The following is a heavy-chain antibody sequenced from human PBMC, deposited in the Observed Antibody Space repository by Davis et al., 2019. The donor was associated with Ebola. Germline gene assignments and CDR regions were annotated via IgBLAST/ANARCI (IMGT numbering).Heavy chain of an antibody. V-gene: IGHV1-8*03. CDR2: MNLVSGNT. CDR3: TRGYCSGTTCYSWFDP. CDR1: GYTFTTYF. J-gene: IGHJ5*02. D-gene: IGHD2-2*01. Sequence: ASVKVSCKASGYTFTTYFLHWLRQAPGQGLEWMGWMNLVSGNTVYAQRFQDRLTITRNTTITTAYMELSSLRSEDTAVYYCTRGYCSGTTCYSWFDPWGQGTLVTVSS.